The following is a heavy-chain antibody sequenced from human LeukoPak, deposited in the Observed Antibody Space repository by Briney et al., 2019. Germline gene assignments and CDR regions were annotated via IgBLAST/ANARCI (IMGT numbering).Heavy chain of an antibody. CDR1: GFTFSSFA. D-gene: IGHD2/OR15-2a*01. Sequence: GGSLRLSCAASGFTFSSFAMSWVRQVPGKGLEWVSAISGSGGSTYYADPVKGRFTISRDNSKNTLYLQMNSLRGEDTAVYYCARDRNFLDVWGKGTTVTVSS. CDR3: ARDRNFLDV. J-gene: IGHJ6*04. V-gene: IGHV3-23*01. CDR2: ISGSGGST.